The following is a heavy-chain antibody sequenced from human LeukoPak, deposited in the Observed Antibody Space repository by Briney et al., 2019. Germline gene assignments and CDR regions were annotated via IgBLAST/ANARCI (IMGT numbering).Heavy chain of an antibody. CDR1: GFTFSSYG. CDR2: ISYDGSNK. J-gene: IGHJ4*02. Sequence: GRSLRLSCAASGFTFSSYGMHWVRQAPGKGLGWVAVISYDGSNKYYADSVKGRFTISRDNSKNTLYLQMNSLRDEDTAVYYCARGRDSDYAFDYWGQGTLVTVSS. CDR3: ARGRDSDYAFDY. D-gene: IGHD4-17*01. V-gene: IGHV3-30*03.